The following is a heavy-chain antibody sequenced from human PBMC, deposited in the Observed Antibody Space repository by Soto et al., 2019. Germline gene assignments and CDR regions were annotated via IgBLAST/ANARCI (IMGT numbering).Heavy chain of an antibody. CDR3: ARIGYYDFWSGYYTPSIDAFDI. CDR2: INHSGST. Sequence: QVPLQQWGAGLLKPSETLSLTCAVYGGSFSGYYWSWIRQPPGKGLGWIGEINHSGSTNYNPSLKSRVTISVDTSKNQFSLKLSSVTAADTAVYYCARIGYYDFWSGYYTPSIDAFDIWGQGTMVTVSS. J-gene: IGHJ3*02. CDR1: GGSFSGYY. V-gene: IGHV4-34*01. D-gene: IGHD3-3*01.